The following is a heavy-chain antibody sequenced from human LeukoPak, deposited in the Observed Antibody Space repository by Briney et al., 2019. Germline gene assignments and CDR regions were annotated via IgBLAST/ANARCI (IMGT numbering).Heavy chain of an antibody. V-gene: IGHV3-30*18. CDR2: ISDDGRSK. J-gene: IGHJ4*02. Sequence: GGSLRLSCAASGFSFISYGMHWVRQAPGKGLEWVGVISDDGRSKNYADSVKGRFTISRDNSKDTLYLQMNSLRDEDTAVYYCAKRPSDYGDYVSYFDYWGQGTLVTVSS. D-gene: IGHD4-17*01. CDR3: AKRPSDYGDYVSYFDY. CDR1: GFSFISYG.